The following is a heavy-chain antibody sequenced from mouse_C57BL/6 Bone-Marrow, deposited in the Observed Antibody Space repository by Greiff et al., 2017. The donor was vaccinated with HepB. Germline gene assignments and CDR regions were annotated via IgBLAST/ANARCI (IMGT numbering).Heavy chain of an antibody. CDR2: INPYNGDT. D-gene: IGHD4-1*01. Sequence: VQLQQSGPELVKPGDSVKISCKASGYSFTGYFMNWVMQSHGKSLEWIGRINPYNGDTFYNQKFKGKATLTVDKSSSTAHMELRSLTSEDSAVYYCARWGHWEGYAMDHWGQGTSVTVSS. V-gene: IGHV1-20*01. CDR3: ARWGHWEGYAMDH. CDR1: GYSFTGYF. J-gene: IGHJ4*01.